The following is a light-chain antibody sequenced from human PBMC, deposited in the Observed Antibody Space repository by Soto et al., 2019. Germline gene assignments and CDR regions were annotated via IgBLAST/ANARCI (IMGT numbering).Light chain of an antibody. CDR1: SSDVGGYNY. CDR3: CSYAGNFIF. V-gene: IGLV2-11*01. J-gene: IGLJ2*01. Sequence: QSALTQPRSVSGSPGQSVTISCTGTSSDVGGYNYVSWYQQHPGKAPKLIIYDVTKRPSGVPDRFSGSKSGNTASLTISGLQPDDEAEYYCCSYAGNFIFFGGGTKVTVL. CDR2: DVT.